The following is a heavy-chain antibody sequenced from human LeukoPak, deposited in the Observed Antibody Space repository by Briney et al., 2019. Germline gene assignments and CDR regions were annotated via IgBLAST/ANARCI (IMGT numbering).Heavy chain of an antibody. V-gene: IGHV4-34*01. CDR3: ARGPEAARPFDY. J-gene: IGHJ4*02. Sequence: SGTLSLTCAVYGGSFSGYYWSWIRQPPGKGLEWIGEINHSGSTNYNPSLKSRVTISVDTSKNQFSLKLSSVTAADTAVYYCARGPEAARPFDYWGQGTLVTVSS. CDR1: GGSFSGYY. D-gene: IGHD6-6*01. CDR2: INHSGST.